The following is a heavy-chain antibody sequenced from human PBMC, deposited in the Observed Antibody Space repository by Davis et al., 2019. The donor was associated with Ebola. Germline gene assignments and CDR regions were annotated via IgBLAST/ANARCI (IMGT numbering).Heavy chain of an antibody. V-gene: IGHV5-51*01. CDR2: VYPGDSDT. CDR1: GYSFTNYW. D-gene: IGHD3-10*01. Sequence: GESLKISCETFGYSFTNYWIGWVRQVPGKGLEWMGIVYPGDSDTRYSPSFQGQVTISADRSLKTVYLQWTSLQAADTAIYYCARRGFDTGSSADYWGQGTLVTVSA. CDR3: ARRGFDTGSSADY. J-gene: IGHJ4*02.